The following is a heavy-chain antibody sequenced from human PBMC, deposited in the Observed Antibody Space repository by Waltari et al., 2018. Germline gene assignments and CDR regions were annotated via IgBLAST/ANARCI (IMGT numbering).Heavy chain of an antibody. CDR2: INHSGST. J-gene: IGHJ6*02. D-gene: IGHD6-19*01. CDR1: GGSFSGYY. Sequence: QVQLQQWGAGLLKPSETLSLTCAVYGGSFSGYYWRWIRQPPGNGREWIGEINHSGSTNENPALKSRVTISVDSSKNQFSRKLSYVTAADTSVYYCARDLIAVAGTDIYYYYGMDVWGQGTTVTVSS. CDR3: ARDLIAVAGTDIYYYYGMDV. V-gene: IGHV4-34*01.